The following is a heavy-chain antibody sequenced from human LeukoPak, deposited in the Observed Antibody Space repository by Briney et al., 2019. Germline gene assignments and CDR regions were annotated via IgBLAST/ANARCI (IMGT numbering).Heavy chain of an antibody. CDR2: IHIGGSA. CDR3: ARAYPKVNHGLDFYYFDY. D-gene: IGHD5-18*01. J-gene: IGHJ4*02. V-gene: IGHV3-53*05. Sequence: PGGSLRLSCEASGFTVTSNYMSWVRQAPGKGLEWVSVIHIGGSAYYADSVKGRFTISRDNSKNTLYLQMNSLRAEDTAVYYCARAYPKVNHGLDFYYFDYWGQGTLVTVSS. CDR1: GFTVTSNY.